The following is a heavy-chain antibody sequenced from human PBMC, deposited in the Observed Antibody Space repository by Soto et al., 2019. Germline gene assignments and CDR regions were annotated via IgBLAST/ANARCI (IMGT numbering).Heavy chain of an antibody. CDR1: GFTFSSYS. V-gene: IGHV3-48*01. Sequence: GGSLRLSCAASGFTFSSYSMNWVRQAPGKGLEWVSYISSSSSTIYYADSVKGRFTISRDNAKNSLYLQMNSLRAEDTAVYYCARYKVVADPYYYYYYMDVWGKGTTVTVSS. D-gene: IGHD2-15*01. CDR3: ARYKVVADPYYYYYYMDV. J-gene: IGHJ6*03. CDR2: ISSSSSTI.